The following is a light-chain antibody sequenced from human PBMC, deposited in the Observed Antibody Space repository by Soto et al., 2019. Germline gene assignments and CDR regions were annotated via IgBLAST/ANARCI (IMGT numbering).Light chain of an antibody. V-gene: IGKV3-15*01. J-gene: IGKJ1*01. CDR1: QNVLSD. CDR2: GAP. CDR3: QQYRSWPRT. Sequence: ELLLTQSPATLSVSPGETATLSCRASQNVLSDLAWYQQKPGQAPRLLVYGAPTRATDAPAKFRGSGSGTYFSLTISSLQSEDFATYYFQQYRSWPRTFGQGSTVEI.